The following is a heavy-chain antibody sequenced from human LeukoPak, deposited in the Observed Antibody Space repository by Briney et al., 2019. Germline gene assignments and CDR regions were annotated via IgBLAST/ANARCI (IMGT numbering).Heavy chain of an antibody. Sequence: HGASVKVSCKASGYTFTGYYMHWVRQAPGQGLEWMGWINPNSGGTNYAQKFQGRVTMTRDTSISTAYMELSRLRSDDTAVYYCARRYGSGSYVMFDPWGQGTLVTVSS. CDR1: GYTFTGYY. V-gene: IGHV1-2*02. J-gene: IGHJ5*02. D-gene: IGHD3-10*01. CDR3: ARRYGSGSYVMFDP. CDR2: INPNSGGT.